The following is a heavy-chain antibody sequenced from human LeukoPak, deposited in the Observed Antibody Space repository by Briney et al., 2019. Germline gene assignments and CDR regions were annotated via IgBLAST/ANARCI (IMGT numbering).Heavy chain of an antibody. CDR3: TRGRAAGD. J-gene: IGHJ4*02. V-gene: IGHV1-8*01. D-gene: IGHD6-19*01. CDR1: GYTLTELS. CDR2: VSPDSGDT. Sequence: ASVKVSCKVSGYTLTELSMHWVRQAPGQGLEWMGWVSPDSGDTGYAPNFRGRVTMTTDTSINTAYMELTSLTSEDTAIYYCTRGRAAGDWGQGTLVTVSS.